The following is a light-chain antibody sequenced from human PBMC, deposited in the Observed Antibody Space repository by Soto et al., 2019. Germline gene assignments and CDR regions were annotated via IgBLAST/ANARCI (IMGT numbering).Light chain of an antibody. CDR3: AAWDDSLNGFYV. CDR1: HPNIGSHT. J-gene: IGLJ1*01. V-gene: IGLV1-44*01. Sequence: QSVPTQPPPGSWTPGQRGTNPCFCGHPNIGSHTVNWYQHLPGTAPTLLIFSNNQRPSGVPARFSGSKSGTSASLAISGLQSGDEGDYYCAAWDDSLNGFYVFGTGTKVTVL. CDR2: SNN.